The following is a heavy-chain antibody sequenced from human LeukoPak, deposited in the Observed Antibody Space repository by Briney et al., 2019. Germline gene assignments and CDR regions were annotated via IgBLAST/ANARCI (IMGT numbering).Heavy chain of an antibody. Sequence: SETLSLTCTVSGGSISSGGYYWSWIRQPPGKGLEWIGYIYHSGSTYYNPSLKSRVTISVDRSKNQFSLKLSSVTAATTAVYYCARTINWNYLPHWFDPWGQGTLVTVSS. D-gene: IGHD1-7*01. CDR3: ARTINWNYLPHWFDP. J-gene: IGHJ5*02. CDR1: GGSISSGGYY. CDR2: IYHSGST. V-gene: IGHV4-30-2*01.